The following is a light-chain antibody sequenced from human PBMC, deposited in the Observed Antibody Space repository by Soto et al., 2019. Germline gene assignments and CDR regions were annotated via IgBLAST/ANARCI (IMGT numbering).Light chain of an antibody. V-gene: IGKV3-11*01. CDR1: QSIGGN. CDR2: DAS. J-gene: IGKJ3*01. CDR3: QQRSNGPLFT. Sequence: EIVLTQSPATLSLSPGERATLSCRASQSIGGNLAWYKQKPGQAPRLLIYDASNRATGIPARFSGKGSGTDFTLTISSLEPEDFAVYYCQQRSNGPLFTFGPGTKVDIK.